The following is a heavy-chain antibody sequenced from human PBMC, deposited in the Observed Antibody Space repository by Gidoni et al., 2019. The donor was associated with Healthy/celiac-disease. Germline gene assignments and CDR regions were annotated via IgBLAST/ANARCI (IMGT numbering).Heavy chain of an antibody. D-gene: IGHD5-12*01. V-gene: IGHV4-34*01. CDR1: GGSFSGYY. CDR3: ARGGGWEMATIAVFDY. J-gene: IGHJ4*02. Sequence: QVQLQQWGAGLLKPSETLSLTCAVYGGSFSGYYWSWIRQPPGKGLEWIGEIKHSGSTNYNPSLKSRVTISVDTSKNQFSLKLSSVTAADTAVYYCARGGGWEMATIAVFDYWGQGTLVTVSS. CDR2: IKHSGST.